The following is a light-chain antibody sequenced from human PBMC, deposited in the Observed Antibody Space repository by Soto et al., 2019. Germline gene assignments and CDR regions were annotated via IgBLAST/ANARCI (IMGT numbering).Light chain of an antibody. J-gene: IGLJ1*01. CDR1: SRHSTYA. Sequence: QSVLTQSPSASASLGASVKLTCTLTSRHSTYAIAWHQQQPEKGPRHLMNLTSGGTHTKGDAIPDRFSGSSSGADRYLTISSLQSEDEADYYCQTWVTGIQVFGTGTKLTVL. CDR2: LTSGGTH. V-gene: IGLV4-69*01. CDR3: QTWVTGIQV.